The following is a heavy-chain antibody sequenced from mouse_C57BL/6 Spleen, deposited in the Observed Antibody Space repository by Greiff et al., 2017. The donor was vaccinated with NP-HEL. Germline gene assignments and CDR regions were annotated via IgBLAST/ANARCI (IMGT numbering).Heavy chain of an antibody. D-gene: IGHD2-4*01. V-gene: IGHV1-18*01. Sequence: EVKLVESGPELVKPGASVKIPCKASGYTFTDYNMDWVKQSHGKSLEWIGDINPNNGGTIYNQKFKGKATLTVDKSSSTAYMELRSLTSEDTAVYYCARTMDDYDEERYAMDYWGQGTSVTVSS. J-gene: IGHJ4*01. CDR2: INPNNGGT. CDR1: GYTFTDYN. CDR3: ARTMDDYDEERYAMDY.